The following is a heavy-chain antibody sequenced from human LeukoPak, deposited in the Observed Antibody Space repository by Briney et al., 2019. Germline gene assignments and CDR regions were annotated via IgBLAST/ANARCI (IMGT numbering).Heavy chain of an antibody. CDR3: ATSTMIVVVITNDAFDI. V-gene: IGHV3-11*04. D-gene: IGHD3-22*01. J-gene: IGHJ3*02. CDR1: GFTFSDYY. Sequence: PGGSLRLSCAASGFTFSDYYMSWIRQAPGKGLEWVSYISSSGSTIYYADSVKGRFTISRDNAKNSLYLQMNSLSAEDTAVYYCATSTMIVVVITNDAFDIWGQGTMVTVSS. CDR2: ISSSGSTI.